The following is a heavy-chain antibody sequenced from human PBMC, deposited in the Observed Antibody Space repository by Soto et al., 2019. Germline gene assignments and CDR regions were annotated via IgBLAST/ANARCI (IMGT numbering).Heavy chain of an antibody. D-gene: IGHD3-22*01. Sequence: SETLSLTCTVSGGSISSSSYYWGWIRQPPGKGLEWIGSIYYSGSTYYNPSPKSRVTISVDTSKNQFSLKLSSVTAADTAVYYCARTYYYDSSGYFFDYWGQGTLVTVSS. V-gene: IGHV4-39*01. J-gene: IGHJ4*02. CDR2: IYYSGST. CDR1: GGSISSSSYY. CDR3: ARTYYYDSSGYFFDY.